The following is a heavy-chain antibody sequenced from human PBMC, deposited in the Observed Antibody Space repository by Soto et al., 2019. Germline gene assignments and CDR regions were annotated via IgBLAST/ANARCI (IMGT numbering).Heavy chain of an antibody. D-gene: IGHD1-1*01. CDR2: THYSGRY. CDR3: ARTLPNRQLFDS. V-gene: IGHV4-59*01. CDR1: GGSISSYY. Sequence: SETLSLTCTVSGGSISSYYWSWIRQPPGKGLEWIGYTHYSGRYNYNPSLESRLTISIDTSKNQFSLRLASVTAADTAVYYCARTLPNRQLFDSWSQGTLVTVSS. J-gene: IGHJ4*02.